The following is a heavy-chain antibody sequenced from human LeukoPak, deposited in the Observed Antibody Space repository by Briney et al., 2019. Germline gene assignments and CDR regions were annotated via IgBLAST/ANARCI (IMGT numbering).Heavy chain of an antibody. CDR2: LTWNSGSI. V-gene: IGHV3-9*01. D-gene: IGHD6-13*01. CDR1: GCTFDDYA. Sequence: GRCLRRSSAASGCTFDDYAMHWGLRAAGDDVEGGSGLTWNSGSIEYADSVQARFTISRDSAKNSLYLQMNSLRAEDTVVYYCAKALTAYSSTWYSLTFDHWGQGTLVTVSS. CDR3: AKALTAYSSTWYSLTFDH. J-gene: IGHJ4*02.